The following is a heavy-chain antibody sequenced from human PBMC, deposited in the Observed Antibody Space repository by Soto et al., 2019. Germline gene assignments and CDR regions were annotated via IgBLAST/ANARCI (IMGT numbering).Heavy chain of an antibody. CDR1: GYSFTSYW. CDR3: ATTSVSDFWRGYYTGIQRDQYYYGMDX. V-gene: IGHV5-51*01. CDR2: IYPGDSDT. Sequence: PVEALKISWKCSGYSFTSYWIGWVRQMPGKGLELMGIIYPGDSDTRYRPSFQGQVTISADKSISTDYLQWSSLKASETAMYYCATTSVSDFWRGYYTGIQRDQYYYGMDXWGQGTRVTGS. D-gene: IGHD3-3*01. J-gene: IGHJ6*02.